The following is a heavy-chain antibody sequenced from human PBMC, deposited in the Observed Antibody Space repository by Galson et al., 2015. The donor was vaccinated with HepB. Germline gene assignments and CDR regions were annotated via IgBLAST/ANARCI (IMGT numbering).Heavy chain of an antibody. D-gene: IGHD2-2*01. CDR3: ARASDLDY. CDR1: GFRFYSYS. J-gene: IGHJ4*02. CDR2: ISSSSSII. V-gene: IGHV3-48*01. Sequence: SLRLSCAASGFRFYSYSMNWVRQTPGKGLEWVSYISSSSSIIKYADSVKDRFTISRDNAKNSLYLQMNSLRAEDTAVYYCARASDLDYWGQGILVAVSP.